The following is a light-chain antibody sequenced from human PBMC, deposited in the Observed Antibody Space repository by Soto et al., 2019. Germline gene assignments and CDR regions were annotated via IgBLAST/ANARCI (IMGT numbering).Light chain of an antibody. V-gene: IGKV3-15*01. Sequence: EIVMTQSPATLSVSVGERATLSCRASHSVSSKLAWYQQKPGQAPRLLIYGASTRVTDIPARFSGSGSGTEFPLTISSLQSEDFAVYYCQQYNDWPPQLTFGGGTKVEIK. CDR1: HSVSSK. J-gene: IGKJ4*01. CDR3: QQYNDWPPQLT. CDR2: GAS.